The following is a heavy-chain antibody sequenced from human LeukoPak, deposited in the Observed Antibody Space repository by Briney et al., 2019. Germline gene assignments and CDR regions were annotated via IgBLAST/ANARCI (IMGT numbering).Heavy chain of an antibody. CDR2: ISYDGSNK. CDR3: ARKAQTGSHSGPFDI. CDR1: GFTFSSYA. J-gene: IGHJ3*02. D-gene: IGHD1-26*01. V-gene: IGHV3-30-3*01. Sequence: GGSLRLSCAASGFTFSSYAMSWVRQAPGKGLEWVAVISYDGSNKYYADSVKGRFTISRDNSKNTLYLQMNSLRAEDTAVYYCARKAQTGSHSGPFDIWGQGTLVTVSS.